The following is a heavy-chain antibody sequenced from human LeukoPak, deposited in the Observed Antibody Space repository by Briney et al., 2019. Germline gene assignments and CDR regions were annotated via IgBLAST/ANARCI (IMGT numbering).Heavy chain of an antibody. CDR3: AKDVDSSGYPTYYFDH. CDR1: GFTFSSYA. J-gene: IGHJ4*02. CDR2: ISGSGGSI. V-gene: IGHV3-23*01. D-gene: IGHD3-22*01. Sequence: GGSLRLSCVGSGFTFSSYAMGWVRQAPGKGLEWVSVISGSGGSINHADSVKGRFTISRDNSKNTLYLQANSLRAEDTAVYYCAKDVDSSGYPTYYFDHWGQGTLLTVSS.